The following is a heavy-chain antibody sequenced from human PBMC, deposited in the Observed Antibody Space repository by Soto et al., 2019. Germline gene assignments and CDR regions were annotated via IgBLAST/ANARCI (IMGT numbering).Heavy chain of an antibody. CDR3: ARANGSGWVVFDI. CDR2: TYHSGST. V-gene: IGHV4-30-2*01. CDR1: GGSISSGGYS. Sequence: PSETLSLTCAVSGGSISSGGYSWSWIRQPPGKGLEWIGYTYHSGSTYYNPSLKSRVTISVDRSKNQFSLKLSSVTAADTAVYYVARANGSGWVVFDIWAKGQWSPSPQ. D-gene: IGHD3-10*01. J-gene: IGHJ3*02.